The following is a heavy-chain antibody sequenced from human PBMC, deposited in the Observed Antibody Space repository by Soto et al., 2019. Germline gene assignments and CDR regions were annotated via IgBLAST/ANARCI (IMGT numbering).Heavy chain of an antibody. CDR3: ARVVSPDYYADY. CDR2: ISSSSSYI. D-gene: IGHD3-10*01. CDR1: GFTFSSYS. Sequence: EVQLVESGGGLVKPGGSLRLSCAASGFTFSSYSMNWVRQAPGKGLEWVSSISSSSSYIYYADSVKGRFTISRDNAKKSLYLQMNSLRAEDTAVYYCARVVSPDYYADYWGQGTLVTVSS. V-gene: IGHV3-21*01. J-gene: IGHJ4*02.